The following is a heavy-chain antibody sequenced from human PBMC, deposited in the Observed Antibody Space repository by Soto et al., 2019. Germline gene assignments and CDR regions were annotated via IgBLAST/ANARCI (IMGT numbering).Heavy chain of an antibody. CDR2: ISAYNGNT. D-gene: IGHD6-19*01. CDR1: GGTFSSYA. Sequence: ASVKVSCKASGGTFSSYAISWVRQAPGQGLEWMGWISAYNGNTNYAQKLQGRVTMTTDTSTSTAYMELRSLRSDDTAVYYCARDRPLGVAGDWYLDLWGRGTLVT. V-gene: IGHV1-18*01. CDR3: ARDRPLGVAGDWYLDL. J-gene: IGHJ2*01.